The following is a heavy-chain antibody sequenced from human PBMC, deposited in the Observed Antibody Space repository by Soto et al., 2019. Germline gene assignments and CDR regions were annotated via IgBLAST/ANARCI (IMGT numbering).Heavy chain of an antibody. CDR1: GYTFNTFG. J-gene: IGHJ4*02. CDR3: ARGWGNYYGVKDY. D-gene: IGHD3-10*01. V-gene: IGHV1-18*01. CDR2: ISGYNAKR. Sequence: IQLVQSGAEVKRPGASVKVSCKASGYTFNTFGISWVRQAPGQGLEWMGCISGYNAKRDYSRKLQGRITLTTDPSTNTSYMELRSLTSDDTAVYYCARGWGNYYGVKDYWGQGTLVTVSS.